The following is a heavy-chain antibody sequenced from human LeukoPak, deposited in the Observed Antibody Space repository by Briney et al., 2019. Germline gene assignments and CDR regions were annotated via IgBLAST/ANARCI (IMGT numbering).Heavy chain of an antibody. Sequence: ASLRLSCAASGFTFTTSAMQWVRQAPGQGLEWIAGISVGGGHTIYAHTVKGRITITRDISTSTPYMQMNSLRPEDTAVYYCAADHQFSGWESAYGMDVWGQGTTVTVSS. CDR3: AADHQFSGWESAYGMDV. CDR1: GFTFTTSA. V-gene: IGHV1-58*02. J-gene: IGHJ6*02. CDR2: ISVGGGHT. D-gene: IGHD6-19*01.